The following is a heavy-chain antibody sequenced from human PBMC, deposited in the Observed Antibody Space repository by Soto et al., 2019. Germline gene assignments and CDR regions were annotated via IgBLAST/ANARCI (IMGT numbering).Heavy chain of an antibody. Sequence: ESGGDLVQPGGSLSLSCAASKFTFSNYWMTWVRQAPGKGLEWVAKIKEDGSAKYYVDSVKGRLTISRDNAKNSLSLQINSLRAEDTAVYYCARALLGPMTFDVWGQGTMVTVSS. J-gene: IGHJ3*01. CDR1: KFTFSNYW. D-gene: IGHD7-27*01. V-gene: IGHV3-7*03. CDR2: IKEDGSAK. CDR3: ARALLGPMTFDV.